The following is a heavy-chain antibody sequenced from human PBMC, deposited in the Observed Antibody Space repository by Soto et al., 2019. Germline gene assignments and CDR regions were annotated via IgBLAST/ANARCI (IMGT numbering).Heavy chain of an antibody. CDR3: ARESEDLTSNFDY. Sequence: ASVKVSWKASGYPFTSYDINWVRQATGQGLEWMGWMNPNSGNTGYAQKFQGRVTMTRNTSISTAYMELSSLRSEDTAVYYCARESEDLTSNFDYWGQGTLVTVSS. CDR1: GYPFTSYD. V-gene: IGHV1-8*01. CDR2: MNPNSGNT. J-gene: IGHJ4*02.